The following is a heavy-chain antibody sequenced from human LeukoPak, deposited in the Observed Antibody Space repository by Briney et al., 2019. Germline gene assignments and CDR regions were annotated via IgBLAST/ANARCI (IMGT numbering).Heavy chain of an antibody. CDR2: IYSAGFT. CDR1: GFTVSNNY. CDR3: ARGDASNYYYYMDV. V-gene: IGHV3-53*01. Sequence: GGSLRLSCAASGFTVSNNYMTLVRQAPGKGLECVPVIYSAGFTYYADSVKGRFTISRDNSKNTLYVQMNSLRAEDTAVYYCARGDASNYYYYMDVWGKGTTVTVSS. D-gene: IGHD2-2*01. J-gene: IGHJ6*03.